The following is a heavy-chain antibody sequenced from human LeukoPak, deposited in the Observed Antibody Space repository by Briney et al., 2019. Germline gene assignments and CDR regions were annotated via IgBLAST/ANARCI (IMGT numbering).Heavy chain of an antibody. V-gene: IGHV1-46*01. CDR2: IYPGGGST. Sequence: ASVKVSCKASGYTFTGYYTHWVRQAPGQGLEWMGIIYPGGGSTNYAQKFQGRLTMTRDMSTSTVYMELSSLRSEDTAFYYCARDNDFDYWGQGTLVTVSS. CDR3: ARDNDFDY. D-gene: IGHD2-8*01. J-gene: IGHJ4*02. CDR1: GYTFTGYY.